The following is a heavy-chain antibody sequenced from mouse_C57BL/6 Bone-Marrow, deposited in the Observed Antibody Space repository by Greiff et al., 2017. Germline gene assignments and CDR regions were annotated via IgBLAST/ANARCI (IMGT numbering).Heavy chain of an antibody. V-gene: IGHV1-55*01. CDR1: GYTFTSYW. D-gene: IGHD1-1*01. Sequence: QVQLKQPGAELVKPGASVKMSCKASGYTFTSYWITWVKQRPGQGLEWIGDIYPGSGSTNYNEKFKSKATLTVDTSSSTAYMQLSSLTSEDSAVYYCARKATVVGEGFAYWGQGTLVTVSA. CDR3: ARKATVVGEGFAY. J-gene: IGHJ3*01. CDR2: IYPGSGST.